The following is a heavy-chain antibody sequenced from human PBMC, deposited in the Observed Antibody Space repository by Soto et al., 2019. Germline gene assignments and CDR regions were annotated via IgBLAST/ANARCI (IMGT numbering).Heavy chain of an antibody. D-gene: IGHD4-4*01. J-gene: IGHJ5*02. CDR2: IIPIFGTA. Sequence: QVQLVQSGTEVKKPGSSVKVSCKTSGSTFNSYGLSWVRQAPGQGPEWMGQIIPIFGTAKYAQRFQGRLTISADESTSTVYMELSSLRSDDTAMYYCAREKFSNYFDPWGQGTLVTVSS. CDR3: AREKFSNYFDP. CDR1: GSTFNSYG. V-gene: IGHV1-69*01.